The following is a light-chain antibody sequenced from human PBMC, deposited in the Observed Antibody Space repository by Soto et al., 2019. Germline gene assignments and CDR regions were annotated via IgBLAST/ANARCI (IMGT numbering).Light chain of an antibody. J-gene: IGKJ2*01. CDR3: QQYGRSPNT. CDR2: STS. Sequence: EVVLTQSPGTLSLSPGERATLSCRASQSVSSTYLAWYQQKPGQSPRLLIYSTSSRATGIPDRFSGSGSGTDFTLTISRLEPADFAVYYCQQYGRSPNTFGQGTKLEI. CDR1: QSVSSTY. V-gene: IGKV3-20*01.